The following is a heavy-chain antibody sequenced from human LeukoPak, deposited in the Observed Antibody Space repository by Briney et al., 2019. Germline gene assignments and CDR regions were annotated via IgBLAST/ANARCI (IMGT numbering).Heavy chain of an antibody. CDR1: GYTFTSYD. Sequence: ASVKVSCKASGYTFTSYDISWVRQAPGQGLEWMGWISAYNGNTNYAQKLQGRVTMTTDTSTSTAYMELRSLRSDDTAVYYCARDDNYDSSGYYYEYWGQGTLVTVSS. CDR2: ISAYNGNT. D-gene: IGHD3-22*01. J-gene: IGHJ4*02. CDR3: ARDDNYDSSGYYYEY. V-gene: IGHV1-18*01.